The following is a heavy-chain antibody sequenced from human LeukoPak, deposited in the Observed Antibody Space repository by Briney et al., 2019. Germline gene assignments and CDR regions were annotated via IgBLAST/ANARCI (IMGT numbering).Heavy chain of an antibody. CDR2: ISYDGSNN. CDR3: GGDYYASGKGFVEF. V-gene: IGHV3-33*01. D-gene: IGHD3-10*01. CDR1: GFTFNTYG. Sequence: GGSLRLSCAASGFTFNTYGMHWVRQAPGKGLEWVALISYDGSNNYYADSVKGRFTISRDNSKNTLYLLMNTLRAEDTAVYYCGGDYYASGKGFVEFWGQGTLVTVSS. J-gene: IGHJ4*02.